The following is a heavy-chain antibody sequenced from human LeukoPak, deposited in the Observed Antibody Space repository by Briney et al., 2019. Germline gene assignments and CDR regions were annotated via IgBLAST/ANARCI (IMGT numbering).Heavy chain of an antibody. CDR3: ARSIAAAGFDY. J-gene: IGHJ4*02. CDR1: RGSISPYY. D-gene: IGHD6-13*01. Sequence: SETLSLTCTVSRGSISPYYWSWIRQPPGKGLEWIGYIYYSGTTNYNPSLKSRVTISVGTSKNQFSLKLSSVTAADTAVYYCARSIAAAGFDYWGQGSLVTVSS. CDR2: IYYSGTT. V-gene: IGHV4-59*08.